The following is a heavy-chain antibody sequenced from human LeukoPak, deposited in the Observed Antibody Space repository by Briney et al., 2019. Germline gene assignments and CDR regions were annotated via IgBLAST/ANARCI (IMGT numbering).Heavy chain of an antibody. CDR1: GGTFSRYA. Sequence: ASVKVSCKASGGTFSRYAISWVRQAPGQGLEWMGGIIPIFGTANYAQKFQGRVTITTDESTSTAYMELSSLRSEDTAVYYCAGAEAPDYYDSSGYSGLDYWGQGTLVTVSS. V-gene: IGHV1-69*05. CDR2: IIPIFGTA. D-gene: IGHD3-22*01. CDR3: AGAEAPDYYDSSGYSGLDY. J-gene: IGHJ4*02.